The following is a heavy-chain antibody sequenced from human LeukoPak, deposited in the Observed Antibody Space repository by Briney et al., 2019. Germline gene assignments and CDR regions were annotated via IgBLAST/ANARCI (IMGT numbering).Heavy chain of an antibody. CDR2: IYYSGST. CDR3: ACLGGRGVINFDY. V-gene: IGHV4-59*08. Sequence: SETLSLPCTVSVDSLSLYYSRWTPDPPPKGLEWGRYIYYSGSTNYNPSLKSRATIPVDTSKNQFSLKLSSVTAAATAVYYCACLGGRGVINFDYWGEGTLGTVSS. D-gene: IGHD3-10*01. J-gene: IGHJ4*02. CDR1: VDSLSLYY.